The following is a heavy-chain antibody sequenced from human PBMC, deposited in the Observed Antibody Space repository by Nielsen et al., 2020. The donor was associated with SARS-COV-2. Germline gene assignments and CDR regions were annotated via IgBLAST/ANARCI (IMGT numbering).Heavy chain of an antibody. CDR3: ASTRNYYYYGMDV. V-gene: IGHV3-49*03. CDR1: GFTFGDYA. J-gene: IGHJ6*02. Sequence: GESLKISCTASGFTFGDYAMSWFRQAPGKELEWVGFIRSKAYGGTTEYAASVKGRFTISRDDSKSIAYLQMNSLKTEDTAVYYCASTRNYYYYGMDVWGQGTTVTVSS. CDR2: IRSKAYGGTT.